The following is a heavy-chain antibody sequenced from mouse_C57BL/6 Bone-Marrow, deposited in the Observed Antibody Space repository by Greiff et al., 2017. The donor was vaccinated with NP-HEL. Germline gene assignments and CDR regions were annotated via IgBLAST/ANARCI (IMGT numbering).Heavy chain of an antibody. V-gene: IGHV3-6*01. CDR2: ISYDGSN. CDR3: ASSITTVVADWYFDV. CDR1: GYSITSGYY. D-gene: IGHD1-1*01. J-gene: IGHJ1*03. Sequence: ESGPGLVKPSQSLSLTCSVTGYSITSGYYWNWIRQFPGNKLEWMGYISYDGSNNYNPSLKNRIPITRDPSKNQFFLKLNSVTTEDTATYYGASSITTVVADWYFDVWGTGTTVTVSS.